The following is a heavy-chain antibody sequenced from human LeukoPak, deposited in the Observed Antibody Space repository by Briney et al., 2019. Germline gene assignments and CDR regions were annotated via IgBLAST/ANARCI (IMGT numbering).Heavy chain of an antibody. V-gene: IGHV3-7*01. Sequence: GGSLRLSCAASGFIFSTYWMSWVRQAPGKGLELVANIKQDGSEKYYVDSVKGRFTISRDNAKNSLYQQVNSLRAEDTAVYYCARNQRRLDYWGQRTLVTVSS. D-gene: IGHD1-14*01. CDR1: GFIFSTYW. CDR2: IKQDGSEK. J-gene: IGHJ4*02. CDR3: ARNQRRLDY.